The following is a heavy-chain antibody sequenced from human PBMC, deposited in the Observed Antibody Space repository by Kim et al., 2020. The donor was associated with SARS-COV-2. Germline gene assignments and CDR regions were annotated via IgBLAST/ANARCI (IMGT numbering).Heavy chain of an antibody. V-gene: IGHV3-15*01. CDR1: GFTFTKAW. Sequence: GGSLRLSCVASGFTFTKAWMRWVRQRPGKGLEWVSRSKSKTNGGTTDYAAPVKGRFTISRDYSRGTLDLQMNILKTEDSGVYYCTTDPVARPSGEFFYDFWGQGTLVTVSS. CDR3: TTDPVARPSGEFFYDF. D-gene: IGHD3-10*01. J-gene: IGHJ4*02. CDR2: SKSKTNGGTT.